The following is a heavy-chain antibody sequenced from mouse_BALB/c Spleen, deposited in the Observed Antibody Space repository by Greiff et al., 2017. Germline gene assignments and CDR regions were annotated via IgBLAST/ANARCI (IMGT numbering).Heavy chain of an antibody. CDR1: GFTFSSFG. Sequence: EVKLVESGGGLVQPGGSRKLSCAASGFTFSSFGMHWVRQAPEKGLEWVAYISSGSSTIYYADTVKGRFTISRDNPKNTLFLQMTSLRSEDTAMYYCAREAARAQFAYWGQGTLVTVSA. CDR3: AREAARAQFAY. D-gene: IGHD3-1*01. V-gene: IGHV5-17*02. J-gene: IGHJ3*01. CDR2: ISSGSSTI.